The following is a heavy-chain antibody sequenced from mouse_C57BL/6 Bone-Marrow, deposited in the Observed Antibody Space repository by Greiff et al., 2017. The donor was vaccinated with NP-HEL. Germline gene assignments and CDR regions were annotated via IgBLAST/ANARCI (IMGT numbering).Heavy chain of an antibody. V-gene: IGHV1-74*01. CDR1: GYTFTSYW. CDR3: AIQGNSYYSNYHVLMDY. J-gene: IGHJ4*01. D-gene: IGHD2-5*01. CDR2: IHPSDSDT. Sequence: VQLHQPGAELVKPGASVKVSCKASGYTFTSYWMHWVKQRPGQGLEWIGRIHPSDSDTNYNQKFKGKATLTVDKSSSTAYLQLSSLTSEDSAVYYCAIQGNSYYSNYHVLMDYWGQGTSVTVSS.